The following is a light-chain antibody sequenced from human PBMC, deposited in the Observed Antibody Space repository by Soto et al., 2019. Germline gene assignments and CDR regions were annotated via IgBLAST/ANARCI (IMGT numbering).Light chain of an antibody. CDR2: GAS. J-gene: IGKJ5*01. Sequence: EIVLTQSPGTLSLSPGERATLSCRASQSVSSSYLAWYQQKPGQAPRLLIYGASSRATGIPDRFSGSGSGTDFTLTISRLEPEDFAVYYCQQYCSSPRTFGQGTRLLIK. V-gene: IGKV3-20*01. CDR3: QQYCSSPRT. CDR1: QSVSSSY.